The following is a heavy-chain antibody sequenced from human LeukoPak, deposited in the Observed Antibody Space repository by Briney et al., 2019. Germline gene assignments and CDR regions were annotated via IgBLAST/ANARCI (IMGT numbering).Heavy chain of an antibody. Sequence: PGGSLRLSCAASGFTFGSYGVHWVRQAPGKGLEWVAFIWFDGSNTYYADSVKGRFTISRDNSNNTLYLQMNSLRVEDTAVYYCARGYGESHFDSWGRGSLVTVSS. V-gene: IGHV3-30*02. J-gene: IGHJ4*02. CDR2: IWFDGSNT. CDR3: ARGYGESHFDS. D-gene: IGHD5-18*01. CDR1: GFTFGSYG.